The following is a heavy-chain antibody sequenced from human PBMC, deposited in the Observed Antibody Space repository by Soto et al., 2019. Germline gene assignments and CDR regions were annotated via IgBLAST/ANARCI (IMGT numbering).Heavy chain of an antibody. CDR2: INSDGSST. V-gene: IGHV3-74*01. Sequence: EVQLVASGGGLVQPGGSLRLSCAASGFTFSRNWMHWVRQAPGKGLVWVSRINSDGSSTSYADSVKGRFTISRDNAKNTLYLQMNRLRAEDTAVYYCASVVAVAGGLDYWGQGTLVTVSS. D-gene: IGHD6-19*01. CDR1: GFTFSRNW. J-gene: IGHJ4*02. CDR3: ASVVAVAGGLDY.